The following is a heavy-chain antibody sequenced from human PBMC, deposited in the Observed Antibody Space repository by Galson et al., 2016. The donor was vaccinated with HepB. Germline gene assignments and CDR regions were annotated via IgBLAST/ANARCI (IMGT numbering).Heavy chain of an antibody. CDR2: ISYDGNNK. CDR1: GFTFNKYP. V-gene: IGHV3-30*03. J-gene: IGHJ6*02. CDR3: ATGGGRRSKYYGMDV. D-gene: IGHD1-26*01. Sequence: SLRLSCAASGFTFNKYPMFWVRQAPGKGLEWVAVISYDGNNKYYADSVKGRFTISRDNAKNTRYLQMNSLSAEDTAVYYCATGGGRRSKYYGMDVWGHGTMVTVAS.